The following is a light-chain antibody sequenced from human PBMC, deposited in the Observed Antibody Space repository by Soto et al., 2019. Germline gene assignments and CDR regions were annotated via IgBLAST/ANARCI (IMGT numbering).Light chain of an antibody. CDR1: QRIGISTY. CDR2: TAS. CDR3: QQSYSIPYS. V-gene: IGKV1-39*01. Sequence: DIQMTQSPASLSASVGDRVTITCRASQRIGISTYLNWYQQKPGKAPKFLIYTASSLQSEVPSRFSGSGSGTDFTLTISSLQPEDSATYFCQQSYSIPYSFGHGTKLEIK. J-gene: IGKJ2*03.